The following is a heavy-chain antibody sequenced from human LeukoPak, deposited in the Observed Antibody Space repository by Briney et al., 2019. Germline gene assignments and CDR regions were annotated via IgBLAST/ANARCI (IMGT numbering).Heavy chain of an antibody. CDR3: ARSYSSGEYYFDS. CDR1: GFTFSSYS. Sequence: GGSLRLSCAASGFTFSSYSLNWVRQAPGKGLEWVSSISSGSSYIYYADSVKGRFTISRDNAKNSLYLQMSSLRAEDTAVYYCARSYSSGEYYFDSRGQGTLVTVSS. J-gene: IGHJ4*02. D-gene: IGHD6-19*01. CDR2: ISSGSSYI. V-gene: IGHV3-21*01.